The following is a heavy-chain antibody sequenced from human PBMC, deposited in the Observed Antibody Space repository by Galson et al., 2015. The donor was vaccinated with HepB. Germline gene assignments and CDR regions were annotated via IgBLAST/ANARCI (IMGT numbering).Heavy chain of an antibody. CDR2: INPSGGNT. V-gene: IGHV1-46*02. CDR1: GSTFNSYY. J-gene: IGHJ4*02. D-gene: IGHD6-19*01. Sequence: SVKVSCKASGSTFNSYYIHWVRQAPGQGLEWMGLINPSGGNTNYAQKFQGRVTMTSDTSTRMVYMEFSSLKSEDTAVYFCTRSFIPVPGRFDYWGQGTLVTVSS. CDR3: TRSFIPVPGRFDY.